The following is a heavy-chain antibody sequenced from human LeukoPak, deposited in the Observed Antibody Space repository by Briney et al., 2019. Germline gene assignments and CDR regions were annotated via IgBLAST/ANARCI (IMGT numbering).Heavy chain of an antibody. CDR2: INHSGST. J-gene: IGHJ5*02. CDR3: ARHIQIAFRVFRLGWIDP. V-gene: IGHV4-39*01. D-gene: IGHD3-3*02. CDR1: GGSINSRPYY. Sequence: SETLSLTCSVSGGSINSRPYYWGWIRQPPGKGLEWIGEINHSGSTNYNPSLKSRVTISVDTSKNQFSLKLSSVTAADTAVYYCARHIQIAFRVFRLGWIDPWGQGTLVTVSS.